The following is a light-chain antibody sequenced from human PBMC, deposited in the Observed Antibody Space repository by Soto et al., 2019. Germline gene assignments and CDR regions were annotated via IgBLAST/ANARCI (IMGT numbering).Light chain of an antibody. J-gene: IGKJ1*01. CDR2: GAS. CDR1: QSVSSSY. V-gene: IGKV3-20*01. Sequence: EIVLTQSPATLSLSPGERATLSCRSSQSVSSSYVAWYQQKPGKAPRLRIYGASSRATGIPDRFCGSGSGTDFTLTISRLEPEDFAVYYCQQYGSSPGSFGQGTKVDIK. CDR3: QQYGSSPGS.